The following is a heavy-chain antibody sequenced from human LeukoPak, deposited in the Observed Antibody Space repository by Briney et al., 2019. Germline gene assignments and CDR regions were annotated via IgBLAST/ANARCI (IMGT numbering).Heavy chain of an antibody. J-gene: IGHJ4*02. Sequence: ASVKVSYKASGYTFTSYGISWVRQAPGQGLEWMGWISAYNGNTNYAQKLQGRVTMTTDTSTSTAYMELRSLRSDDTAVYYCARTLTTEYYFEYWGQGTLVTVSS. CDR2: ISAYNGNT. CDR1: GYTFTSYG. CDR3: ARTLTTEYYFEY. D-gene: IGHD4-17*01. V-gene: IGHV1-18*01.